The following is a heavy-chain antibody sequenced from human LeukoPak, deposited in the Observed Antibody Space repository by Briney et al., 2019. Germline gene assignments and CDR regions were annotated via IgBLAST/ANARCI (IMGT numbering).Heavy chain of an antibody. Sequence: SQILSLTCAISGDSVSSNSASWNWIRQSPSRFLEWLGRTYNRSKWSNYYTVSVQSRVTITHDTSKSQFSLQLNSVNPEDTAVYYCARRTSGRGLDVWGQGTTVTVYS. CDR2: TYNRSKWSN. D-gene: IGHD1-14*01. V-gene: IGHV6-1*01. CDR1: GDSVSSNSAS. J-gene: IGHJ6*02. CDR3: ARRTSGRGLDV.